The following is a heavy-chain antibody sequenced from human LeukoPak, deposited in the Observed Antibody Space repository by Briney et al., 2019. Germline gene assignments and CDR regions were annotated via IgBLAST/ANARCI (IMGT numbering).Heavy chain of an antibody. CDR1: GYPFRNYD. D-gene: IGHD1-1*01. CDR2: INPHSGKT. CDR3: TTLNPYFDF. V-gene: IGHV1-8*01. J-gene: IGHJ4*02. Sequence: ASVKVSCKTSGYPFRNYDINWVRQATGQGLEWMGWINPHSGKTGYAQKFQGRVTMTTDTSANTAYMDLSSLRSEDTAIYYCTTLNPYFDFWGQGILVTVSS.